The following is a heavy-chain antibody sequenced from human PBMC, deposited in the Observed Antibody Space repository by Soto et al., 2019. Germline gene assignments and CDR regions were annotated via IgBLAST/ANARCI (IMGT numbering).Heavy chain of an antibody. J-gene: IGHJ5*02. V-gene: IGHV3-23*01. D-gene: IGHD1-1*01. CDR2: VSGGSGVT. CDR3: TRWNGYGDL. CDR1: GFSFSTYG. Sequence: GGSLRLSCVVSGFSFSTYGVTWVRQAPGKGLEWVCGVSGGSGVTHYTDSVKGRFTISGDDSKNTVYLQMHSLRGEDTAVYYCTRWNGYGDLWGQGTLVTVSS.